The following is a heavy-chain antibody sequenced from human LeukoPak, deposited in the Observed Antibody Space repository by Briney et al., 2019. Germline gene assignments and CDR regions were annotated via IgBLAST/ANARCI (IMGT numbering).Heavy chain of an antibody. CDR3: ATNLQYYDFWSGYYDY. V-gene: IGHV3-23*01. D-gene: IGHD3-3*01. CDR2: ISGSGGST. Sequence: QPGGSLRLSCAASGFTVSSNYMSWVRQAPGKGLEWVSAISGSGGSTYYADSVKGRFTISRDNSKNTLYLQMNSLRAEDTAVYYCATNLQYYDFWSGYYDYWGQGTLVTVSS. J-gene: IGHJ4*02. CDR1: GFTVSSNY.